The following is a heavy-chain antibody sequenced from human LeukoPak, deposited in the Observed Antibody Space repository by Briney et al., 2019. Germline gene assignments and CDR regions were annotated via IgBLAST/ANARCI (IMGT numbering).Heavy chain of an antibody. V-gene: IGHV3-30-3*01. CDR2: IPYDGSNK. D-gene: IGHD2-15*01. Sequence: GGSLRLSCAASGFTFSSYAMHWVRQAPGKGLEWVAVIPYDGSNKYYADSVKGRFTISRDNSKNTLYLQMNSLRAEDTAVYYCARDLAVVVAAKVYYYYGMDVWGQGTTVTVSS. CDR3: ARDLAVVVAAKVYYYYGMDV. J-gene: IGHJ6*02. CDR1: GFTFSSYA.